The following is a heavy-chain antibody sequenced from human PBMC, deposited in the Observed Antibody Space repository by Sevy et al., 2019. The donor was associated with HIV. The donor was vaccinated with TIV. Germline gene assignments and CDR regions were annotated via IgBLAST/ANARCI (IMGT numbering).Heavy chain of an antibody. Sequence: SETLSLTCAVYGGSFSGYYWSWIRQPPGKGLEWIGEINHSGSTNYNPSLKSRVTISVDTSKNQFSLKLSSVTAADTAVYYCARDGLRFLEWSPYYYYYGMDVWGQGTTVTVSS. J-gene: IGHJ6*02. V-gene: IGHV4-34*01. D-gene: IGHD3-3*01. CDR3: ARDGLRFLEWSPYYYYYGMDV. CDR1: GGSFSGYY. CDR2: INHSGST.